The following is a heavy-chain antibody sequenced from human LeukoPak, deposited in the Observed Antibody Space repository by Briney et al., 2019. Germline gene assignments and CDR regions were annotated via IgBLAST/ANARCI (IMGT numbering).Heavy chain of an antibody. J-gene: IGHJ3*02. CDR1: GFTFSSYA. D-gene: IGHD3-9*01. Sequence: GGSLRLSCAASGFTFSSYAMTWVRQAPGKGLEWVSIISDSGGSTYYADSVEGRFTISRDNSKNTLYLQMNSLRAEDTAVYYCAKGPLTGYYTLDAFDIWGQGTMVTVSS. V-gene: IGHV3-23*01. CDR2: ISDSGGST. CDR3: AKGPLTGYYTLDAFDI.